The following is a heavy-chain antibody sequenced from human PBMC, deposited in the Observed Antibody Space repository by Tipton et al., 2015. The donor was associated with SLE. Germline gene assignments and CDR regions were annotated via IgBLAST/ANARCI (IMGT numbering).Heavy chain of an antibody. CDR3: ASTTSGRVFGEVYYFDY. CDR1: GGSISSYY. J-gene: IGHJ4*02. V-gene: IGHV4-59*01. D-gene: IGHD3-3*01. CDR2: IHYSGST. Sequence: TLSLTCTVSGGSISSYYWSWIRQPPGKGLEWIGYIHYSGSTNYNPSLKSRVTMSVDTSKNQFSLKLCSVTAADTAVYYCASTTSGRVFGEVYYFDYWGQGTLVTVSS.